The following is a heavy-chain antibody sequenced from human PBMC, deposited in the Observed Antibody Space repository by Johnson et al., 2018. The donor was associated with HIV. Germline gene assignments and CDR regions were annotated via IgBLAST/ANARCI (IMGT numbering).Heavy chain of an antibody. D-gene: IGHD3-3*01. V-gene: IGHV3-66*01. CDR2: LYSGGNT. CDR3: ARADRVNDAFDI. CDR1: GFTFSSYA. J-gene: IGHJ3*02. Sequence: VQLVESGGGLVKPGGSLRLSCAASGFTFSSYAMHWVRQAPGKGLAWVSTLYSGGNTYYADSVEGRFTTSRDVSRNTLYLQMNSLRAEDTAVYYCARADRVNDAFDIWGQGTLVTVSS.